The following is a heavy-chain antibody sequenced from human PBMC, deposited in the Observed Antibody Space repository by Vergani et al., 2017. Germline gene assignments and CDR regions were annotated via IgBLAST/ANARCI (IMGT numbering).Heavy chain of an antibody. CDR2: IYYSGST. J-gene: IGHJ3*02. D-gene: IGHD6-13*01. CDR3: ARSPLGIAAAGLYDAFDI. Sequence: QLQLQESGPGLVKPSETLSLTCTVSGGSISSSSYYWGWIRQPPGKGLEWIGSIYYSGSTYYNPSLKSRVTISVDTSKNQFSLKLSSVTAADTAVYYCARSPLGIAAAGLYDAFDIWGQGTMVTVSS. CDR1: GGSISSSSYY. V-gene: IGHV4-39*01.